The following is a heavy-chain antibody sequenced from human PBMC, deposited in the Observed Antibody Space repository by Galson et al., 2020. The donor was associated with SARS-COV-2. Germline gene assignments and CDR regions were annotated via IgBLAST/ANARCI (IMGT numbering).Heavy chain of an antibody. CDR1: GFTFSSYS. CDR2: ISSSSSYI. V-gene: IGHV3-21*01. Sequence: GGSLRLSCAASGFTFSSYSMNWVRQAPGKGLEWVSSISSSSSYIYYADSVKGRFTISRDNAKNSLYLQMNSLRAEDTAVYYCARDMVTMVRAEFDYWGQGTLVTVSS. CDR3: ARDMVTMVRAEFDY. J-gene: IGHJ4*02. D-gene: IGHD3-10*01.